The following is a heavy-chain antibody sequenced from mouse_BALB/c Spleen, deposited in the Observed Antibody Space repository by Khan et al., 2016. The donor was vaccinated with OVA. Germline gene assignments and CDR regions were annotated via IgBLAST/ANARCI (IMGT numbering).Heavy chain of an antibody. CDR2: ISGDSNTI. CDR1: GFTFNSYG. Sequence: EVELVESGGVLVQPGGSRKLSCAASGFTFNSYGMHWVRQAPEKGLEWVAYISGDSNTIYYADTVKGRFTISRDNPKNTLFLQMTSLMSEDTAMYYCATSYFYGYYFDYWGPGTTLTVS. CDR3: ATSYFYGYYFDY. D-gene: IGHD1-1*01. J-gene: IGHJ2*01. V-gene: IGHV5-17*02.